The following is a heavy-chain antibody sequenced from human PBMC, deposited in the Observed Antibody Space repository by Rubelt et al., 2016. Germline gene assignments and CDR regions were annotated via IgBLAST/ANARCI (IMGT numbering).Heavy chain of an antibody. CDR1: GGSISSSSYY. V-gene: IGHV4-39*07. J-gene: IGHJ4*02. D-gene: IGHD1-7*01. Sequence: QLQLQESGPGLVKPSETLSLTCTVSGGSISSSSYYWGWIRQPPGKGLEWIGSIYHSGSTYYKPSLKSRVTISVDTSKNQFSLKLTSLTAADTAVYYCARDLDKLELRSYFGYWGQGTLVTVSS. CDR3: ARDLDKLELRSYFGY. CDR2: IYHSGST.